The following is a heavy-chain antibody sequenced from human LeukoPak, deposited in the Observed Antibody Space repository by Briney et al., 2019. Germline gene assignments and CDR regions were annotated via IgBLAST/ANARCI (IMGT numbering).Heavy chain of an antibody. D-gene: IGHD5-24*01. V-gene: IGHV1-18*01. Sequence: DSVTVSCMASGYTFTTYRISWVRQAPGQGLEWLGWVSAFNGNTNYAQRLQGRVTMAADTSTNTAYMELRSLTYNDTASYYCARLSYNGEGYWGQGTLVAVSS. CDR2: VSAFNGNT. CDR3: ARLSYNGEGY. CDR1: GYTFTTYR. J-gene: IGHJ4*02.